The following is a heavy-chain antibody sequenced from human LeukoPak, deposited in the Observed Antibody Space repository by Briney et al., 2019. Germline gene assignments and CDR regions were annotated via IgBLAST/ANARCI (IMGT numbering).Heavy chain of an antibody. D-gene: IGHD3-22*01. V-gene: IGHV3-11*04. Sequence: GGSLRLSCAASGFTFSDYYMSWIRQAPGEGLEWLSYIISSGTTIYYADSVKGRFTVSRDNAKNSLHLQMNSLRAEDTAVYYCARHSSGWSFDYWGQGTLVTVSS. J-gene: IGHJ4*02. CDR1: GFTFSDYY. CDR2: IISSGTTI. CDR3: ARHSSGWSFDY.